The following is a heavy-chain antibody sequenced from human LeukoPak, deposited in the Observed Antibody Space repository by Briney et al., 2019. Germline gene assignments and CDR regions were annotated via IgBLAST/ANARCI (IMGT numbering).Heavy chain of an antibody. V-gene: IGHV3-53*01. CDR2: IYSGGST. J-gene: IGHJ4*02. CDR3: AREGSGYDSHIPFDY. Sequence: PGGSLRLSCAASGFTVSSNYMSWVRQAPGKGLEWVSVIYSGGSTYYADSVKGRFTISRDNSKKTLYLQMNSLRAEDTAVYYCAREGSGYDSHIPFDYWGQGTLVTVSS. D-gene: IGHD5-12*01. CDR1: GFTVSSNY.